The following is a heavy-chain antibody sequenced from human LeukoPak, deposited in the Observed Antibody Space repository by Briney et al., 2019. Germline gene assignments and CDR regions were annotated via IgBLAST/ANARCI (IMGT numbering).Heavy chain of an antibody. CDR2: ISAYNGNT. CDR1: GYAFIRYG. D-gene: IGHD3-16*02. J-gene: IGHJ4*02. CDR3: ARAFMITFGGVIVSQHFDY. Sequence: ASVKVSCKASGYAFIRYGISWVRQAPGQGLEWMGWISAYNGNTKYAQKLQGRVTMTTDTSTSTGYMELRGLRSDDMAVYYCARAFMITFGGVIVSQHFDYWGQGTLVTVSS. V-gene: IGHV1-18*03.